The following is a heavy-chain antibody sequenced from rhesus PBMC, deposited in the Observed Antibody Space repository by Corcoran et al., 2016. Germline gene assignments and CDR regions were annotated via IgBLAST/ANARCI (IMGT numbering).Heavy chain of an antibody. CDR3: ARPHSGSYYRFDY. CDR2: NYGSGGGT. Sequence: QVQLQESGPGLVKPSETLSLTCAVSGVSLSDAYYWSWIPQPPGKGLEWIGYNYGSGGGTNYNPYLKNRVTISIDTSKNQFSLKLSSVTAADTAVYYWARPHSGSYYRFDYWGQGVLVTVSS. V-gene: IGHV4-106*01. D-gene: IGHD3-16*01. J-gene: IGHJ4*01. CDR1: GVSLSDAYY.